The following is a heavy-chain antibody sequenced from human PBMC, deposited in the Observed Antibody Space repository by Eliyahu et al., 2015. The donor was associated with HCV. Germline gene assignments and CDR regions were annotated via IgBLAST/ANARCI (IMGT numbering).Heavy chain of an antibody. V-gene: IGHV1-46*01. D-gene: IGHD2-15*01. Sequence: QVQLVQSGAEVNEVKKPGASVKISCKASEDTLPRNFMHGVRQAPGQGLEWMGIMDPSGNSTSAQKFQGRVTMTRDTSTNTVYMELSGLSSEDTAIYYCVRACSGGCDQAFDHWGQGTLVTVSS. J-gene: IGHJ4*02. CDR1: EDTLPRNF. CDR2: MDPSGNST. CDR3: VRACSGGCDQAFDH.